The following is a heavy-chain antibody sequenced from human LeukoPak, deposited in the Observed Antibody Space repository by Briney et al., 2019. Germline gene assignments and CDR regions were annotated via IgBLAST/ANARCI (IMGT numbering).Heavy chain of an antibody. Sequence: GGSLRLSCAASGFTFSSYAMHWVRQAPGKGLEWVAVISYDGSNKYYADSVKGRFTISRDNSKNTLYLQMNSLRAEDTAVYYCAKLPFPTMTTDRSPHDYWGQGTLVTVSS. J-gene: IGHJ4*02. CDR3: AKLPFPTMTTDRSPHDY. V-gene: IGHV3-30*18. CDR1: GFTFSSYA. CDR2: ISYDGSNK. D-gene: IGHD4-17*01.